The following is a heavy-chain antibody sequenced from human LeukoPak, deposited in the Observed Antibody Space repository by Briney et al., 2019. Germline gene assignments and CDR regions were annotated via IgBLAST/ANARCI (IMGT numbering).Heavy chain of an antibody. CDR3: ASDITSYDSSGYYSNFDY. D-gene: IGHD3-22*01. V-gene: IGHV3-33*01. J-gene: IGHJ4*02. Sequence: GGSLRLSCAASGFTFSSYGMHWVRQAPGKGLEWVAVIWYDGSNKYYADSVKGRFTISRDNSKNTLYLQMNSLRAEETAVYYCASDITSYDSSGYYSNFDYWGQGTLVTVSS. CDR2: IWYDGSNK. CDR1: GFTFSSYG.